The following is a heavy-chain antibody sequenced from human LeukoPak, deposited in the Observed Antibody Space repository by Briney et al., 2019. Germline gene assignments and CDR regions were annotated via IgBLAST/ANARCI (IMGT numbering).Heavy chain of an antibody. CDR3: ARSLAFWSGYYGAGPYYYYYMDV. V-gene: IGHV4-39*07. Sequence: SETLSLTCTVSGGSISNSDYYWDWIRQPPGKGLEWIGSINYRGSTYYNPSLKSRVTISVDTSKNQFSLKLSSVTAADTAVYYCARSLAFWSGYYGAGPYYYYYMDVWGKGTTVTVSS. J-gene: IGHJ6*03. CDR1: GGSISNSDYY. D-gene: IGHD3-3*01. CDR2: INYRGST.